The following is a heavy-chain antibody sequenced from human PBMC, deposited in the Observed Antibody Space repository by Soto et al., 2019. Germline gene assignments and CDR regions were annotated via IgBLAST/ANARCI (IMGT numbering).Heavy chain of an antibody. CDR2: MHHGGNP. D-gene: IGHD3-10*01. CDR1: GDSITNNNW. V-gene: IGHV4-4*02. J-gene: IGHJ5*02. Sequence: QVQLQESGPGLVKPSGTLSLTCAVSGDSITNNNWWTWLRQSPGKGLEWIGEMHHGGNPDYNPSLRSRVTISVDKSKNQVSLHLSSVTAADSAVYYCARTSGGTYSFDPWGQGTLVTVSS. CDR3: ARTSGGTYSFDP.